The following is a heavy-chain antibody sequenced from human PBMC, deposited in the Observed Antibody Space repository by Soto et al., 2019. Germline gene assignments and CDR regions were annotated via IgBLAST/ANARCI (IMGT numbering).Heavy chain of an antibody. D-gene: IGHD4-17*01. CDR1: GDSVTSNSAT. J-gene: IGHJ6*02. V-gene: IGHV6-1*01. CDR2: TYYRSKWYN. CDR3: ARAHYGDYGYGMDV. Sequence: SQXLSLTCAISGDSVTSNSATLNWIRQSPSRGLEWLGRTYYRSKWYNDYAVSVKSRIIINSDTSKNQFSLQLNSVTTEDTAVYYCARAHYGDYGYGMDVWGQGTTVTVSS.